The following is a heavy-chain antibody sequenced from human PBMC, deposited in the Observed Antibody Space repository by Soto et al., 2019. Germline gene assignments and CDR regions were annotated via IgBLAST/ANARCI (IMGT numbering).Heavy chain of an antibody. CDR1: GFIFSGNW. J-gene: IGHJ4*02. CDR2: IKQDGSEK. Sequence: PVGSLRLSCAASGFIFSGNWMSWGRQAPGKGLEWVANIKQDGSEKRYVDSVEGRFTISRDNAKNSLYLQMNSLVVEDTATYYCARYHFGDYAFDSWGQGTPVTVSS. D-gene: IGHD4-17*01. CDR3: ARYHFGDYAFDS. V-gene: IGHV3-7*04.